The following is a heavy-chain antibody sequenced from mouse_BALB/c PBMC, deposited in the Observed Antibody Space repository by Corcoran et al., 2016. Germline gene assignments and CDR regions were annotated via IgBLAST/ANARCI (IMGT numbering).Heavy chain of an antibody. Sequence: QVQLQQSGAELVRPGTSVKISCKASGYAFTNYWLGWVKQRPGHGLEWIGDIYPGSGNTYYNEKFKGKATLTPDKSSSTAYMQLSSLTSEDSAVYFCARASFGNYGYFDVWGAGTTVTVSS. J-gene: IGHJ1*01. V-gene: IGHV1-63*01. CDR3: ARASFGNYGYFDV. CDR1: GYAFTNYW. CDR2: IYPGSGNT. D-gene: IGHD2-1*01.